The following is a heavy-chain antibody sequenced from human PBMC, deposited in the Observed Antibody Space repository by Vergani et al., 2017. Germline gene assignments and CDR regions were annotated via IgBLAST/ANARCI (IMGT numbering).Heavy chain of an antibody. D-gene: IGHD6-13*01. CDR3: ARDLSSSWPRGYFDY. CDR2: IIPIFGIA. V-gene: IGHV1-69*17. J-gene: IGHJ4*02. Sequence: QVQLVQSVAEVKKPGSSVKVSCKASGGTFSSYAISWVRQAPGQGLEWMGGIIPIFGIANYAQKFQGRVTITADKSTSTASMELSSLRSEDTAVYYCARDLSSSWPRGYFDYWGQGTLVTVSS. CDR1: GGTFSSYA.